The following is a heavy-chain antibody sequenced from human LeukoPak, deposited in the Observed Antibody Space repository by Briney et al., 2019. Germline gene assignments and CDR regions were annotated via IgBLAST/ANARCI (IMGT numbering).Heavy chain of an antibody. D-gene: IGHD2-21*02. CDR1: GFNFGDYG. CDR2: ITWNSGDI. J-gene: IGHJ4*02. V-gene: IGHV3-9*01. Sequence: PGRSLRLSCVGSGFNFGDYGMDWVRQPPGRGLEWVSGITWNSGDIGYADFVKGRFTISRDNAKNSLYLQMNSLRPDDTALYYYVKDRARYCSTSDCYWTFDHWGQGTPVTVSS. CDR3: VKDRARYCSTSDCYWTFDH.